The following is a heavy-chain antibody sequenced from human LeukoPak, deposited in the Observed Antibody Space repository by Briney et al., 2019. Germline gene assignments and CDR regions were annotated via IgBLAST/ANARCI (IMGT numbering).Heavy chain of an antibody. CDR1: GGTFSSYA. V-gene: IGHV1-69*01. CDR3: TRARTLVTVYFDY. J-gene: IGHJ4*02. D-gene: IGHD6-13*01. CDR2: IIPIFGTA. Sequence: SSVKVSCKXSGGTFSSYAISWVRQAPGQGLEWMGGIIPIFGTANYAQKFQGRVTITADESTSTAYMELSSLRSEDTAVYYCTRARTLVTVYFDYWGQGTLVTVSS.